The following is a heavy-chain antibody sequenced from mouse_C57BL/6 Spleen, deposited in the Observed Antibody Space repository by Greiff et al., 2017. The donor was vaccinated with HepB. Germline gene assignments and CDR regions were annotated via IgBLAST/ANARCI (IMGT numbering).Heavy chain of an antibody. CDR1: GYTFTSYW. J-gene: IGHJ2*01. Sequence: QVQLQQPGAELVKPGASVKLSCKASGYTFTSYWMHWVKQRPGQGLEWIGMIHPNSGSTNYNEKFKSKATLTVDKSSSTAYMQLSSLTSEDSAVYYCARSEIYYDYDYFDYWGQGTTLTVSS. CDR2: IHPNSGST. CDR3: ARSEIYYDYDYFDY. D-gene: IGHD2-4*01. V-gene: IGHV1-64*01.